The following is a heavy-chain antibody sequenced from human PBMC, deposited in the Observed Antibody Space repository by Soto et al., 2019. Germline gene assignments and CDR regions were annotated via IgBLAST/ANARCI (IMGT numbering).Heavy chain of an antibody. V-gene: IGHV4-31*03. CDR3: ARVLGDYDILTGWIPVRRHYFDY. CDR2: IYYSGST. Sequence: PSETLSLTCTVSGGSISSGGYYWSWIRQHPGKGLEWIGYIYYSGSTYYNPSLKSRVTISVDTSKNQFSLKLSSVTAADTAVYYCARVLGDYDILTGWIPVRRHYFDYWGQGTLVTVSS. J-gene: IGHJ4*02. D-gene: IGHD3-9*01. CDR1: GGSISSGGYY.